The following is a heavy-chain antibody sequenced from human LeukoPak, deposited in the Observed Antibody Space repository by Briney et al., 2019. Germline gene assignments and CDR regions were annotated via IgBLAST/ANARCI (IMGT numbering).Heavy chain of an antibody. V-gene: IGHV4-30-2*01. J-gene: IGHJ3*02. CDR2: IYHTGSM. D-gene: IGHD1-14*01. Sequence: PSETLSLTCNVSGDSFSSGGYYWSWIRQPPGKGLEWIGYIYHTGSMYYNPSLKNRVTISVDTSKNQFSLKLSSVTAADTAVYYCASETPNLPGLDIWGQGTMVTVSS. CDR1: GDSFSSGGYY. CDR3: ASETPNLPGLDI.